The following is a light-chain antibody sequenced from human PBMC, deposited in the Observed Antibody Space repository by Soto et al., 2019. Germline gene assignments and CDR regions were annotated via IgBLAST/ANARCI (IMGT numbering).Light chain of an antibody. V-gene: IGKV1-5*01. J-gene: IGKJ1*01. CDR1: QSISSW. CDR3: QQYNSYSWT. CDR2: DAS. Sequence: DSQMTQSPSTLSESVGDRVTITCRASQSISSWLAWYQQKPGKAPKLLIYDASSLESGVPSRFSGSGSGTEFTLTISSLQPDDFATYYCQQYNSYSWTFGQGTKVDIK.